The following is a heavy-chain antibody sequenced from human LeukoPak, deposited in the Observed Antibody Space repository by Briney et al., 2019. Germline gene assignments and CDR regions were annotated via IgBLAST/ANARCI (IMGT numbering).Heavy chain of an antibody. J-gene: IGHJ4*02. CDR3: ARGGATRYCTNGVCHYFGY. CDR1: GFTVSNNY. D-gene: IGHD2-8*01. CDR2: IFSGGST. Sequence: GGSLRLSCAASGFTVSNNYMSWVRQAPGKGLEWVSVIFSGGSTNYADSVKGRLTISRDNSKNTLYLQMNSLRAEDTAVYYCARGGATRYCTNGVCHYFGYWGQGTLVTVSS. V-gene: IGHV3-66*01.